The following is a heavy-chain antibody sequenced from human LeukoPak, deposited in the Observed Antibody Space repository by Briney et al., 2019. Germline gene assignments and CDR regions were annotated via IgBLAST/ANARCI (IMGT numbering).Heavy chain of an antibody. CDR2: ISYDGGNK. CDR1: GFTFSSYA. CDR3: ARVGVVKGSSSWYFDY. Sequence: GGSLRLSCAASGFTFSSYAMHWVRQAPGKGLEWVAVISYDGGNKYYADSVKGRFTISRDNSKNTLYLQMNSLRAEDTAVYYCARVGVVKGSSSWYFDYWGQGTLVTVSS. D-gene: IGHD6-13*01. V-gene: IGHV3-30*04. J-gene: IGHJ4*02.